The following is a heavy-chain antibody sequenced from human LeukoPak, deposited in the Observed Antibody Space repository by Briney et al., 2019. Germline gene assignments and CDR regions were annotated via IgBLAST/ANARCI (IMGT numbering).Heavy chain of an antibody. V-gene: IGHV3-53*01. Sequence: GGSLRLSCAASGYTVSSNYMSWVRQAPGKGLEWVSVIYSGGSTYYADSVKGRFTISRDNSKNTLYLQMNSLRAEDTAVYYCPRAPYHCDYGDFWGQGTLVTVSS. CDR2: IYSGGST. CDR1: GYTVSSNY. CDR3: PRAPYHCDYGDF. J-gene: IGHJ4*02. D-gene: IGHD2-21*01.